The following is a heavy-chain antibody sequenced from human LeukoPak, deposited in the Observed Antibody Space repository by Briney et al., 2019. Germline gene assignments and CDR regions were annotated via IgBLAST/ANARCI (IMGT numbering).Heavy chain of an antibody. D-gene: IGHD1-7*01. Sequence: PGGSLRLSCAASGFTFSSYAMSWVRQAPGKGLEWVANIKQDGSEKYYVDSVKGRFTISRDNAKNSLYPQMNSLRAEDTAVYYCACGWNYVGDFDYWGQGTLVTVSS. CDR1: GFTFSSYA. V-gene: IGHV3-7*01. CDR2: IKQDGSEK. J-gene: IGHJ4*02. CDR3: ACGWNYVGDFDY.